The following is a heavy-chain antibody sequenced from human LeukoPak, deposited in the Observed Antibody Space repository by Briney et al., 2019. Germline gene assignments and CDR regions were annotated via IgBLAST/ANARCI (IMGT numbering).Heavy chain of an antibody. V-gene: IGHV4-59*01. CDR2: IYYSGST. CDR3: ARERYYYYMDV. J-gene: IGHJ6*03. CDR1: GGSISSYY. Sequence: SSETLSLTCTVSGGSISSYYWSWIRQPPGKGLEWIGYIYYSGSTNYNPSLKSRVTISVDTSKNQFSLKLTSVTAADTAVYYCARERYYYYMDVWGKGTTVTISS.